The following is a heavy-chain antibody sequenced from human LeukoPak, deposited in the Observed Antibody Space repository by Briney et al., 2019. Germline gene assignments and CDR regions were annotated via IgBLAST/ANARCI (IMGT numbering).Heavy chain of an antibody. CDR2: IYTSGST. CDR1: GGSISSYY. Sequence: SETLSLTCTVSGGSISSYYWSWIRQPAGKGLEWIGRIYTSGSTNYNPSLKSRVTMSVDTSKNQFSLKLSSVTAADTAVYYCASLQDFWSGYPPGGYYMDVWGKGTTVTVSS. D-gene: IGHD3-3*01. V-gene: IGHV4-4*07. CDR3: ASLQDFWSGYPPGGYYMDV. J-gene: IGHJ6*03.